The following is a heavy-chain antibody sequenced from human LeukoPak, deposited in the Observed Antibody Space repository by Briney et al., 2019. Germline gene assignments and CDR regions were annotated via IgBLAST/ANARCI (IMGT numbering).Heavy chain of an antibody. CDR1: GGSISSYC. CDR3: ARIDRAVAGTIDY. V-gene: IGHV4-59*08. Sequence: SETLSLTCTVSGGSISSYCWSWIRQPPGKGLEWIGYIYYSGSTNYNPSLKSRVTMSVDTSKNQFSLKLSSVTAADTAVYYCARIDRAVAGTIDYWGQGTLVTVSS. J-gene: IGHJ4*02. CDR2: IYYSGST. D-gene: IGHD6-19*01.